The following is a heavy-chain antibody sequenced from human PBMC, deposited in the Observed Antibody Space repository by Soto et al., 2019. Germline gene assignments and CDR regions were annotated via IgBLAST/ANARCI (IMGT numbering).Heavy chain of an antibody. Sequence: LSLPCALYPRSLCGNYWSWIRQPPGKGLEWIGEINHSGSTNYNPSLKSRVTISVDTSKNQFSLKLSSVTAADTAVYYCARTSGPFDYWGQGTVVAGS. CDR1: PRSLCGNY. J-gene: IGHJ4*02. CDR2: INHSGST. V-gene: IGHV4-34*01. CDR3: ARTSGPFDY.